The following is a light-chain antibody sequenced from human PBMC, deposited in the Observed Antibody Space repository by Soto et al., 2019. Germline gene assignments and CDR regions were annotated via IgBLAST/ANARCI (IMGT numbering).Light chain of an antibody. CDR3: SSYTSSSTWV. V-gene: IGLV2-14*03. CDR1: SSDVGGYNY. CDR2: DVS. Sequence: QSALTQPASISGSPGQSITISCTGTSSDVGGYNYVSWYQQYPGKAPKLMIFDVSNRPSGVSDRFSGSKSGHTASLTISGLQAEDEADYSCSSYTSSSTWVFGGGTKLTVL. J-gene: IGLJ3*02.